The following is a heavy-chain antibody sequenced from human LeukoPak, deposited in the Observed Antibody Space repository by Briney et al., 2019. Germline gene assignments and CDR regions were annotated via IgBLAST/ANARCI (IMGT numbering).Heavy chain of an antibody. Sequence: GGSLRLSRAASGFTFSDSWMSWVSQAPGKGLEWVANMNQDGSAKGYVDSVRGRFTISRDNARNSLYLQMSSLRPEDTAVYYCATYTHWVAGDVWGQGTTVTVSS. V-gene: IGHV3-7*01. D-gene: IGHD3-16*01. CDR3: ATYTHWVAGDV. CDR2: MNQDGSAK. J-gene: IGHJ6*02. CDR1: GFTFSDSW.